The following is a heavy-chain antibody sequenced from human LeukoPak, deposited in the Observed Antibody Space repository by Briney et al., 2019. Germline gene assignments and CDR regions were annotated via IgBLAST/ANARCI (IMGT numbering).Heavy chain of an antibody. CDR2: IIPIFGIA. J-gene: IGHJ4*02. CDR1: GATFSSYA. Sequence: GASVKVSCKSSGATFSSYAISWVRQAPGQGLEWMGGIIPIFGIANYAQKFQGRVTITADKSTSTAYMELSSLGSEDTAVYCCATYVDTAMVDDYWGQGTLVTVSS. V-gene: IGHV1-69*17. CDR3: ATYVDTAMVDDY. D-gene: IGHD5-18*01.